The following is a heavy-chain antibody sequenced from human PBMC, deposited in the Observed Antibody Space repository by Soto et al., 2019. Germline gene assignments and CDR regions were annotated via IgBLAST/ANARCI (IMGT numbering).Heavy chain of an antibody. V-gene: IGHV3-21*01. CDR1: GFIFSNYN. J-gene: IGHJ4*02. Sequence: GGSLRLSCAASGFIFSNYNMNWVRQAPGRGLEWVSSISSGSRSIRYADSVRGRFTMSRDNARTSLYLQMNTLRAEDTAVYFCERLSGSYDFDYWGQGTLVTVSS. D-gene: IGHD6-19*01. CDR3: ERLSGSYDFDY. CDR2: ISSGSRSI.